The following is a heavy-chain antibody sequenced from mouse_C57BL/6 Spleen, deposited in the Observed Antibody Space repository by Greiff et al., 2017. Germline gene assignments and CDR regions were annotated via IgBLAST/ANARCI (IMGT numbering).Heavy chain of an antibody. Sequence: EVQLVESGGGLVKPGGSLKLSCAASGFTFSDYGMHWVRQAPEKGLEWVAYISSGSSTIYYADTVKGRFTISRDNAKNTLFLPMTSLRSEDTAMYYCARPKYYGSYAMDYWGQGTSVTVSS. J-gene: IGHJ4*01. CDR1: GFTFSDYG. CDR3: ARPKYYGSYAMDY. CDR2: ISSGSSTI. V-gene: IGHV5-17*01. D-gene: IGHD1-1*01.